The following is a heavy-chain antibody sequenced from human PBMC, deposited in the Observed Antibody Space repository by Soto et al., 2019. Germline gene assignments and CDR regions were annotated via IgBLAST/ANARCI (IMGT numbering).Heavy chain of an antibody. CDR2: IKQDGSEK. Sequence: EVQLVESGGGLVQPGGSLRLSCAASGFTFSSYWMSWVRQAPGKGLEWVANIKQDGSEKYYVDSVKGRFTISRDNAKKPLYLQMNGLRAEDTAVYYCATRPGNYYDSSGPFDYWGQGTLVTVSS. D-gene: IGHD3-22*01. CDR1: GFTFSSYW. J-gene: IGHJ4*02. CDR3: ATRPGNYYDSSGPFDY. V-gene: IGHV3-7*01.